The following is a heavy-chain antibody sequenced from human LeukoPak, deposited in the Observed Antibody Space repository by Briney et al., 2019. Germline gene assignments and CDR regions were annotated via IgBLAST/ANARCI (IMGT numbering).Heavy chain of an antibody. Sequence: ASVKVSCKASGYTFTGYYMHWVRQAPGQGLEWMGWINPNSGGTNYAQKFQGRVTMTRDTSISTAYMELSRLRSDDTAVYYCARRGRHSSSWYGPSYYGMDVWGQGTTVTVSS. J-gene: IGHJ6*02. D-gene: IGHD6-13*01. CDR2: INPNSGGT. V-gene: IGHV1-2*02. CDR3: ARRGRHSSSWYGPSYYGMDV. CDR1: GYTFTGYY.